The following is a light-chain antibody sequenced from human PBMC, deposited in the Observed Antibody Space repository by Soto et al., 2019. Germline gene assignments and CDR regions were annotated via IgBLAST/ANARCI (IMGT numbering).Light chain of an antibody. CDR3: QQYDSWPPLT. Sequence: EILLTQSPATLSLSPGEGATLSCRASQSIYSKLAWYQQRRGQTPRLLIYDASSRATGIPARFSGSGFGTEFTLTISSVQSEDFAVYYCQQYDSWPPLTFGGGTKVEIK. J-gene: IGKJ4*01. CDR2: DAS. CDR1: QSIYSK. V-gene: IGKV3-15*01.